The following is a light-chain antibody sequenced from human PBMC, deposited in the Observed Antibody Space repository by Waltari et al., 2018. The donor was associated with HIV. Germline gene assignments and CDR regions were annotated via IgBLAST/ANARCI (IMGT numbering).Light chain of an antibody. CDR3: ASFTGDNTVI. Sequence: AVTQPASVSGLPGQSTTISCTGDDSDFGLYNFVSWYQQHSGKPPRLILYDVDSRASGGSGRVSGSMSGNTSSRTIAGLRAEDEGHYYCASFTGDNTVIFGGGTEVTVL. CDR1: DSDFGLYNF. J-gene: IGLJ2*01. V-gene: IGLV2-14*03. CDR2: DVD.